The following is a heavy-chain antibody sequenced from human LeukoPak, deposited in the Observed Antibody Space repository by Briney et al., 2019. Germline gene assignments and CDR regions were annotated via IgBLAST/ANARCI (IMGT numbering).Heavy chain of an antibody. V-gene: IGHV1-2*02. D-gene: IGHD6-13*01. J-gene: IGHJ6*02. CDR3: ARVRIEQQLDKYYYYAMDV. CDR1: GYTFTSYA. CDR2: ITPSGGT. Sequence: ASVKVSCKASGYTFTSYAMHWVRQAPGQGLEWMGWITPSGGTNYPQKFQGRVAITRDTSITTAYMDLSRLTSDDTAVYYCARVRIEQQLDKYYYYAMDVWGQGTTVTVSS.